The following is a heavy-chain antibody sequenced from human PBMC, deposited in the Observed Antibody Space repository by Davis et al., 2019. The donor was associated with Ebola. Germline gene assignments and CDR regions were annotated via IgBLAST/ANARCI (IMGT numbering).Heavy chain of an antibody. D-gene: IGHD6-19*01. CDR3: AKRPGGWGDYYFDY. CDR2: ISYDGSNK. CDR1: GFTFSSYA. J-gene: IGHJ4*02. V-gene: IGHV3-30-3*02. Sequence: GESLKISCAASGFTFSSYAMHWVRQAPGKGLEWVAVISYDGSNKYYADSVKGRFTISRDNSKNTLYLQMNSLRAEDTAVYYCAKRPGGWGDYYFDYWGQGTLVTVSS.